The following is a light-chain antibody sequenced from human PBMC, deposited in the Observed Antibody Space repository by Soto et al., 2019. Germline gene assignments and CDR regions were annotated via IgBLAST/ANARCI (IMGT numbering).Light chain of an antibody. V-gene: IGKV3-20*01. CDR3: QQYGSSPWT. Sequence: EIVLTQSACTLSLSPGKRATLSWGGSQSVSSNYLAWYHQKHGQAPRLVIYGASTRATGIPDRFSGSGYETDFNLTISRLETEDFAVYYCQQYGSSPWTFGQGTKVDIK. J-gene: IGKJ1*01. CDR2: GAS. CDR1: QSVSSNY.